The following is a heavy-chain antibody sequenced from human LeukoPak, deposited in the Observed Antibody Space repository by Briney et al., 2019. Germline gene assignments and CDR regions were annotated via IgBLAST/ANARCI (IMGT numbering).Heavy chain of an antibody. D-gene: IGHD3-10*01. CDR1: GFTFSSYA. V-gene: IGHV3-23*01. Sequence: PGGSLRLSCAASGFTFSSYAMSWVRQAPGQGLEWVSAISGSGGSTYYADSVKGRFTISRDNSKNTLYLQMNSLRAEVTAVYYCARDGRIGGGYYYWGQGTLVTDSS. CDR3: ARDGRIGGGYYY. J-gene: IGHJ4*02. CDR2: ISGSGGST.